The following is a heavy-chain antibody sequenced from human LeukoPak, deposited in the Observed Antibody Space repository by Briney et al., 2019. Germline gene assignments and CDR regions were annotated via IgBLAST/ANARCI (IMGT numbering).Heavy chain of an antibody. CDR3: AKDRGSWGDYCFDY. V-gene: IGHV3-23*01. Sequence: GGSLRLSCAASGFTFSSYSMNWVRQAPGKGLEWVSAISGSGGSTYYADSVKGRFTISRDNSKNTLYLQMNSLRAEDTAVYYCAKDRGSWGDYCFDYWGQGTLVTVSS. CDR2: ISGSGGST. CDR1: GFTFSSYS. D-gene: IGHD2-21*02. J-gene: IGHJ4*02.